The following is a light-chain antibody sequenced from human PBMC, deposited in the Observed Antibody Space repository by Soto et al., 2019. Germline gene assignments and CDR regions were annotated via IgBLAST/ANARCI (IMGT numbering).Light chain of an antibody. CDR2: AAS. Sequence: DIQMTQFPSSLSPSVEDSVIISYRASQSISNHLNWYQQKPGKAPKLLIFAASSLQSGVPSRFSGSRSGPDFTLTISSLQPEDFATYYCQQSYSTLPITFGQGTRLEIK. V-gene: IGKV1-39*01. J-gene: IGKJ5*01. CDR3: QQSYSTLPIT. CDR1: QSISNH.